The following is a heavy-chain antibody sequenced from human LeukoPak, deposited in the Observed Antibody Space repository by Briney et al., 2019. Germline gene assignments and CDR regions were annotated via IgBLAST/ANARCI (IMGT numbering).Heavy chain of an antibody. J-gene: IGHJ2*01. D-gene: IGHD2-21*02. CDR2: IHSSGGSNT. V-gene: IGHV3-23*01. CDR1: GFIFSNYG. Sequence: GGSLRLSCAASGFIFSNYGMSWVRQAPGKGLEWVSAIHSSGGSNTYYADSVKGRFTISRDHFKNTLYLQMNSLRAEDTAVYYCAKDGCGGDCSWYFDLWGRGTLVTVSS. CDR3: AKDGCGGDCSWYFDL.